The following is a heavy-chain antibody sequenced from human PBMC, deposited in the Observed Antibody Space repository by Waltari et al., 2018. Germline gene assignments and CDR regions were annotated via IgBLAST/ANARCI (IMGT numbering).Heavy chain of an antibody. Sequence: QLQESGPRLVKSSETLSLTCAVYGVSLSDYYWTWIRQSPGKGLEWIGENNLGEITYYNPSLESRGTILLDKSKNQFSLHLDSVTAADTAVYYCVTGPRDKWVGRYSGEFFHHWGPGTLVTVSS. CDR1: GVSLSDYY. V-gene: IGHV4-34*01. CDR3: VTGPRDKWVGRYSGEFFHH. J-gene: IGHJ1*01. D-gene: IGHD3-9*01. CDR2: NNLGEIT.